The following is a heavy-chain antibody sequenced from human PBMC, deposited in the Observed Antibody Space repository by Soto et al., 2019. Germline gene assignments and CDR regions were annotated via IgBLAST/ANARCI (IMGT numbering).Heavy chain of an antibody. CDR1: AYTFTGYY. D-gene: IGHD3-16*02. V-gene: IGHV1-2*02. CDR3: KVIPFGGLIGNDY. CDR2: INPNSGGT. Sequence: ASVKVSCKDSAYTFTGYYLHWVRQAPGQGLEWVGWINPNSGGTKYAQKFHGRVTMTRDTTIRTAESEVSRLRFDDTAVHCCKVIPFGGLIGNDYSGEGSLLTDSS. J-gene: IGHJ4*02.